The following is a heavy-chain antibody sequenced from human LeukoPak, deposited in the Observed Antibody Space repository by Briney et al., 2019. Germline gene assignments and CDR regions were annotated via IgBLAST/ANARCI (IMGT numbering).Heavy chain of an antibody. D-gene: IGHD2-2*01. CDR3: ARANALYCSSTSCLFDY. V-gene: IGHV1-2*02. Sequence: ASVKVSCKASGYTFTGYYMHRVRQAPGQGLEWMAWINPNSGGTYYAQNFHDGITMTRDTSISTVYMELSRLRSDDTAIYYCARANALYCSSTSCLFDYWGQGTLVTVSS. J-gene: IGHJ4*02. CDR2: INPNSGGT. CDR1: GYTFTGYY.